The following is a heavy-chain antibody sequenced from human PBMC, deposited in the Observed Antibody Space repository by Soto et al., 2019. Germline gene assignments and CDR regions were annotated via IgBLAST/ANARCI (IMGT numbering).Heavy chain of an antibody. D-gene: IGHD1-1*01. J-gene: IGHJ4*02. CDR3: ARRGRRDNNWNDFDY. CDR2: INHSGSA. CDR1: GATIIISSYY. Sequence: SETLSLTCTVSGATIIISSYYWGWIRQPPGKGLEWIGSINHSGSANYNPSLKSRVTISVDTSKNQFSMKLSSVTAADTAVYYCARRGRRDNNWNDFDYWGQGTLVTVSS. V-gene: IGHV4-39*07.